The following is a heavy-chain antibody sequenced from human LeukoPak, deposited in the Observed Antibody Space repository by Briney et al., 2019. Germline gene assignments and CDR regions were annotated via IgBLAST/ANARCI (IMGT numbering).Heavy chain of an antibody. CDR3: ARSGSGWFDY. J-gene: IGHJ4*02. Sequence: PGGSLRLSCAASGFTVSSNYMSWLRQAPGKGLEWVSVMYAGGSTYYADSVKGRFTISRDSSKSTLYLQMNSLRVEDTAMYYCARSGSGWFDYWGQGTLVTVSS. CDR2: MYAGGST. CDR1: GFTVSSNY. V-gene: IGHV3-53*01. D-gene: IGHD6-19*01.